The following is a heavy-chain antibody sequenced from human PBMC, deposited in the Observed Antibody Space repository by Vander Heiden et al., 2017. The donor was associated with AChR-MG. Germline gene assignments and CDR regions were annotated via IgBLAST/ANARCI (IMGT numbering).Heavy chain of an antibody. Sequence: QVQLQESGPGLVKPSQTLSLTCTVSGASISSGDYYWLWIRQPPGKGLEWIGCIYSSGSTYYNPSLKSRLTISADTSKNQFSLKLSSVTAADPAVYYCARGDAFDIWGQGTMVTVS. CDR3: ARGDAFDI. J-gene: IGHJ3*02. CDR1: GASISSGDYY. V-gene: IGHV4-30-4*01. CDR2: IYSSGST.